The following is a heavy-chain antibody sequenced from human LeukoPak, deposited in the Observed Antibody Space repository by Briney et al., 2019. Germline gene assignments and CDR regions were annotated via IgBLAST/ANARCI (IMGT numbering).Heavy chain of an antibody. D-gene: IGHD4-17*01. Sequence: GSSLRLSCAASGLSFSSYTMHWVRQAPGKGLEWVAVISYDGTEKYYGDSVKGRFTISRDNSKNTLYLQMNSLRAEDTALYYCARDGHGVPLDYWGQGTLVTVSP. J-gene: IGHJ4*02. CDR1: GLSFSSYT. CDR2: ISYDGTEK. CDR3: ARDGHGVPLDY. V-gene: IGHV3-30-3*01.